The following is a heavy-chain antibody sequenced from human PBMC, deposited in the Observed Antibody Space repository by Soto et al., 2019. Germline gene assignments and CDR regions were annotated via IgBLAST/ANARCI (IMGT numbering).Heavy chain of an antibody. CDR2: ISYDGSNK. D-gene: IGHD1-26*01. J-gene: IGHJ6*02. V-gene: IGHV3-30*18. CDR3: AKDQSGRFSYYYYYGMDV. CDR1: GFTFSSYG. Sequence: GGSLRLSCAASGFTFSSYGMHWVRQAPGKGLEWVAVISYDGSNKYYADSVKGRFTISRDNSKNTLYLQMNSLRAEDTAVYYCAKDQSGRFSYYYYYGMDVWGQGTTVTVSS.